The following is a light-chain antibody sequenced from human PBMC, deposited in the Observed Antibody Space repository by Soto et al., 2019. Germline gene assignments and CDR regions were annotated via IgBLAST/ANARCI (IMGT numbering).Light chain of an antibody. CDR3: QQYGSSPRT. V-gene: IGKV3-20*01. CDR2: DVS. CDR1: QSVTSTY. J-gene: IGKJ1*01. Sequence: EIVLTQSPGTLSLSPGERATLSCRASQSVTSTYLAWYQQKPGQAPRLLIYDVSTRATGIPDRFSGSGSGTDFSLTISRLEPEDFAVYYCQQYGSSPRTFGQGTRVETK.